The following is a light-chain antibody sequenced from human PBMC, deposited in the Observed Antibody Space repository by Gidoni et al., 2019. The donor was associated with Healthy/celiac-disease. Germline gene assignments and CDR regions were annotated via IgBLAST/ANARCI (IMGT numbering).Light chain of an antibody. CDR2: KDS. CDR1: ALPKQY. Sequence: SHELTQPPSVSVSPGQTARITCSGDALPKQYAYWYQQKPGQAPVLVIYKDSERPSGIPERFSGSSSGTTVTLTISGVQAEDEADYYCQSADSSGTPNWVFGGGTKLTVL. V-gene: IGLV3-25*03. CDR3: QSADSSGTPNWV. J-gene: IGLJ3*02.